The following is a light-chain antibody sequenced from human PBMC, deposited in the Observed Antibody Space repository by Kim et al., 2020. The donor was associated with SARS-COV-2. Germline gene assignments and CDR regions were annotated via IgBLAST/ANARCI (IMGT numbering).Light chain of an antibody. Sequence: DIQMTQSPSSLSASVGDRVTITCRASQTIRNYLNWYQQKPGKAPKLLIYAASNLQSGVPSRFTGSGSGTDFTLTISSLQPEDFASYYCQQSYITPPTFGQGTKVDIK. CDR3: QQSYITPPT. CDR2: AAS. CDR1: QTIRNY. V-gene: IGKV1-39*01. J-gene: IGKJ1*01.